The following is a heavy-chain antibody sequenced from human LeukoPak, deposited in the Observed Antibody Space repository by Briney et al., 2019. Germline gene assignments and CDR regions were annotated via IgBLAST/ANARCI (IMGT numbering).Heavy chain of an antibody. CDR3: ARRVRYFDSSFYYYMDV. Sequence: ASVKVSRKASGYTFTGYYMHWVRQAPGQGLEWMGWINPNSGGTNYAQKFQGRVTMTRDTSISTAYMELSRLRSDDTAVYYCARRVRYFDSSFYYYMDVWGKGTTVTVSS. V-gene: IGHV1-2*02. CDR1: GYTFTGYY. CDR2: INPNSGGT. J-gene: IGHJ6*03. D-gene: IGHD3-9*01.